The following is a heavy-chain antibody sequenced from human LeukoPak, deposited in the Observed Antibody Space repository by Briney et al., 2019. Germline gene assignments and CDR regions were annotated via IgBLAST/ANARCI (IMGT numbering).Heavy chain of an antibody. CDR1: GGSISNHY. CDR3: ARDSGRGYCSTTSCFVPWFDP. Sequence: SETLSLTCTVSGGSISNHYWSWIRLPPGKGLEWIGYIHYSGSTNYNPSLKSRVTISVDTSKNQFSLKLTSVTAADTAVYYCARDSGRGYCSTTSCFVPWFDPRGQGTLVTVSS. CDR2: IHYSGST. D-gene: IGHD2-2*01. J-gene: IGHJ5*02. V-gene: IGHV4-59*11.